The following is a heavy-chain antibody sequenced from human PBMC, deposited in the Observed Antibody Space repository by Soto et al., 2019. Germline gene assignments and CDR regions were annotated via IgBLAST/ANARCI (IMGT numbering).Heavy chain of an antibody. CDR3: ARDPNYDFWSGYRNKEGTYGMDV. Sequence: GGSLRLSCAASGFRFSGYGMHWVRQAPGKGLEWVSYISSGASNMYYADSVKGRFTISRDNAQSSLYLQMNSLRVEDTAVYYCARDPNYDFWSGYRNKEGTYGMDVWGQGTTVTVSS. CDR2: ISSGASNM. CDR1: GFRFSGYG. V-gene: IGHV3-48*04. D-gene: IGHD3-3*01. J-gene: IGHJ6*02.